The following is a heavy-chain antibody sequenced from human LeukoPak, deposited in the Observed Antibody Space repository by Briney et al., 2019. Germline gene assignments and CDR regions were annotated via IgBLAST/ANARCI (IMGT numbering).Heavy chain of an antibody. CDR1: GGSISSSGYY. D-gene: IGHD6-19*01. CDR2: IYYSGST. Sequence: SETLSLTCTVSGGSISSSGYYWGWIRQPPGKGLEWIGSIYYSGSTYYNPSLKSRVTISVDASKNQFSLKLSSVTAADTAVYYCASSSGWYGYWGQGTLVTVSS. CDR3: ASSSGWYGY. J-gene: IGHJ4*02. V-gene: IGHV4-39*01.